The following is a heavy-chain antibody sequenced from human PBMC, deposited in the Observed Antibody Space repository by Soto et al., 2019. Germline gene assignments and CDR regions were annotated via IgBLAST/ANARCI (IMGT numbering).Heavy chain of an antibody. J-gene: IGHJ5*02. D-gene: IGHD2-15*01. CDR1: GGTFSSYA. Sequence: ASVKVSCKASGGTFSSYAISWVRQAPGQGLEWMGGIIPIFGTANYAQKFQGRVTITADESTSTAYMELSSLRSEDTAVYYCAREELGYCSGGSCPRQYNWFDLWGQGTLVTVSS. CDR2: IIPIFGTA. V-gene: IGHV1-69*13. CDR3: AREELGYCSGGSCPRQYNWFDL.